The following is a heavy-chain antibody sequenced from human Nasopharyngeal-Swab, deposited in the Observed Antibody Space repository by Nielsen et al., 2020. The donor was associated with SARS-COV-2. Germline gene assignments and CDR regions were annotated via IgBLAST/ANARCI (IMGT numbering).Heavy chain of an antibody. CDR1: GFTFSSYA. CDR2: ISYDGSNK. V-gene: IGHV3-30-3*01. CDR3: ARDCCQLPLYYFDY. D-gene: IGHD2-2*01. Sequence: GESLKISCAASGFTFSSYAMHWVRQAPGKGLERVAVISYDGSNKYYADSVKGRFTISRDNSKNTLYLQMNSLRAEDTAVYYCARDCCQLPLYYFDYWGQGTLVTVSS. J-gene: IGHJ4*02.